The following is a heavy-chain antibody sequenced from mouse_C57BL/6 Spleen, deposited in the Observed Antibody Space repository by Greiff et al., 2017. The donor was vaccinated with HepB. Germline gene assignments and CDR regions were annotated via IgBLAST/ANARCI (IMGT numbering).Heavy chain of an antibody. CDR1: GYTFTSYG. J-gene: IGHJ4*01. CDR3: ARFYYSNYDYAMDY. V-gene: IGHV1-81*01. Sequence: VQLQQSGAELARPGASVKLSCKASGYTFTSYGISWVKQRTGQGLEWIGEIYPRSGNTYYNEKFKGKATLTADKSSSTAYMELRSLTSEDSAVYFCARFYYSNYDYAMDYWGQGTSVTVSS. CDR2: IYPRSGNT. D-gene: IGHD2-5*01.